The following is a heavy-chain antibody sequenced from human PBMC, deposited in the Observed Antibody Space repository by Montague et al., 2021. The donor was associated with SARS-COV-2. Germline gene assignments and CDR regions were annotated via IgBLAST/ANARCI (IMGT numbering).Heavy chain of an antibody. V-gene: IGHV3-21*06. CDR2: ISSTSTYI. D-gene: IGHD6-25*01. Sequence: SLRLSCAASGFTVNSNYMSWVRQAPGKGLEWVSSISSTSTYIYYGDSVRGRFTISRDNAKNSLYLQMNSLRAEDTAVYYCARGKLSSGWYDFWGQGTLVTVSS. CDR3: ARGKLSSGWYDF. CDR1: GFTVNSNY. J-gene: IGHJ5*01.